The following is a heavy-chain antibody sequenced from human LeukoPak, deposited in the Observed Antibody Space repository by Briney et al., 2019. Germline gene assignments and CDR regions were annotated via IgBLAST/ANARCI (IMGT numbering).Heavy chain of an antibody. D-gene: IGHD3-22*01. CDR1: GFTFSSYS. Sequence: GGSLRLSCAASGFTFSSYSMNWVRQAPGKGLEWVSYISSSSSTIYYADSVKGRFTISRDNAKNSLYLQMNSLRAEDTAVYYCASVGDTTGLIVVAGAKIDYWGQGTLVTVSS. CDR2: ISSSSSTI. V-gene: IGHV3-48*01. CDR3: ASVGDTTGLIVVAGAKIDY. J-gene: IGHJ4*02.